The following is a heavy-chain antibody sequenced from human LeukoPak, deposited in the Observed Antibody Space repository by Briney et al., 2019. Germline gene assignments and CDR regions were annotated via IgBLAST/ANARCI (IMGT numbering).Heavy chain of an antibody. CDR1: GYTFTSYG. CDR2: ISAHNGNT. Sequence: ASVKVSCKASGYTFTSYGISWVRQAPGQGLEWMGWISAHNGNTNYAQKLQGRVTMTTDTSTSTAYMELRSLRSDDTAVYYCARRPGYSGYDPNWFDPWGQGTLVTVSS. V-gene: IGHV1-18*04. J-gene: IGHJ5*02. D-gene: IGHD5-12*01. CDR3: ARRPGYSGYDPNWFDP.